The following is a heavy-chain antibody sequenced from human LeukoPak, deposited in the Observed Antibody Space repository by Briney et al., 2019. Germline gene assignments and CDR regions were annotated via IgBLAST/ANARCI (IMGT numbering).Heavy chain of an antibody. V-gene: IGHV1-18*01. CDR1: GYTFTSYG. CDR2: ISAYNGNT. J-gene: IGHJ6*02. CDR3: ARDLTVQGLLAGHV. Sequence: GASVKVSCKASGYTFTSYGISWVRQAPGQGLEWMGWISAYNGNTNYAQKLQGRVTMTTDTSTSTAYMELRSLRSDDTAVYYCARDLTVQGLLAGHVWGQGTTVTVSS. D-gene: IGHD6-19*01.